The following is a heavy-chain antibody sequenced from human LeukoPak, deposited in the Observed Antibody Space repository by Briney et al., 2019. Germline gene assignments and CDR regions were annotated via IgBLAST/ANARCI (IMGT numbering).Heavy chain of an antibody. CDR2: INPNSGGT. CDR3: ARDGGFYDSSGYYYDY. Sequence: AASVKVSCTASGYTFTGYYMHWVRHAPAPGLERMGWINPNSGGTNYEQKFQGRVTMTRDTSISTAYMELSRLRSDDTAVYYCARDGGFYDSSGYYYDYWGQGTLVTVSS. CDR1: GYTFTGYY. J-gene: IGHJ4*02. V-gene: IGHV1-2*02. D-gene: IGHD3-22*01.